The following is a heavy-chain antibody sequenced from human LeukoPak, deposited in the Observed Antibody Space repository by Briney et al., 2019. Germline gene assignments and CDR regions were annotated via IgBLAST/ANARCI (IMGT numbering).Heavy chain of an antibody. J-gene: IGHJ4*02. CDR3: ATVGATTHY. V-gene: IGHV3-30*04. D-gene: IGHD1-26*01. CDR2: ISYDGSNK. Sequence: GGSLRLSCVASGFTFSNYATHWVRQAPGKGLEWVAVISYDGSNKYYADSVKGRFTISRDNSKNTLYLQMNSLRAEDTAVYYCATVGATTHYWGQGTLVTVSP. CDR1: GFTFSNYA.